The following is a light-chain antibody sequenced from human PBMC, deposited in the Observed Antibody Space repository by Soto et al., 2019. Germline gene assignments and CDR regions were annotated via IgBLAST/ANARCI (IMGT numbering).Light chain of an antibody. V-gene: IGLV2-23*01. CDR1: SSDVVSYNL. Sequence: QSALTQPASVSGSPGQSITISCTGPSSDVVSYNLVSWYQHHPGKAPKLMIYEGSKRPSGISNRFSGSKSGNTASLTISGLQAEDEADYYCFSYAGNSLNYVFGTGTKVTVL. CDR2: EGS. J-gene: IGLJ1*01. CDR3: FSYAGNSLNYV.